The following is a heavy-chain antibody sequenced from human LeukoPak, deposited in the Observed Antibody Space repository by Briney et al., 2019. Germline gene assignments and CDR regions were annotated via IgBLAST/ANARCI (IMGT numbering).Heavy chain of an antibody. CDR3: ARDPFNWGSEPGFDY. CDR1: GFTFSSYA. CDR2: ISYDGSNK. D-gene: IGHD7-27*01. V-gene: IGHV3-30-3*01. J-gene: IGHJ4*02. Sequence: GGSLRLSCAASGFTFSSYAMHWVRQAPGKGLEWVAVISYDGSNKYYADSVKGRFTISRDNSKNTLYLQMNSLRAEDTAVYYCARDPFNWGSEPGFDYWGQGTLVTVSS.